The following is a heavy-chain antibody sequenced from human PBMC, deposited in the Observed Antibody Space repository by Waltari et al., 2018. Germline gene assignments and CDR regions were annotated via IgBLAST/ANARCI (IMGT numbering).Heavy chain of an antibody. J-gene: IGHJ4*02. V-gene: IGHV3-7*01. CDR2: IKQDGSEK. Sequence: EVQLVESGGGSVQPGGSLRLSCAASGLTFSNYWRNWVRQAPGKGLEWVANIKQDGSEKNYVDSVEGRFSISRDNAQNSLYLQMNSLRAEDTAIYYCVTGLTTVTAKDYFDHWGQGALVTVS. CDR1: GLTFSNYW. D-gene: IGHD4-17*01. CDR3: VTGLTTVTAKDYFDH.